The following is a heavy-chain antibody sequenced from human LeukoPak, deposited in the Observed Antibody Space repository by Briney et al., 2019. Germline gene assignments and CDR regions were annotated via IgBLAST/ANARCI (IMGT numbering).Heavy chain of an antibody. CDR1: GFTFRAYG. J-gene: IGHJ4*02. D-gene: IGHD4-11*01. CDR2: IWYDGSNK. CDR3: ARDDYSDYTFDY. Sequence: GRSLRLSCAASGFTFRAYGMHWVRQAPGKGLEWVAVIWYDGSNKYYADSVKGRFTISRDNSKNTLYLQMNSLRAEDTAVYYCARDDYSDYTFDYWGQGTLVTISS. V-gene: IGHV3-33*08.